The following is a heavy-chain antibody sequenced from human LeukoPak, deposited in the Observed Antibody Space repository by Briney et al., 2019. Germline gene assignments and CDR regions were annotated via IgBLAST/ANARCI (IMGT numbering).Heavy chain of an antibody. D-gene: IGHD2-2*02. V-gene: IGHV4-61*02. CDR2: VYSSGRT. CDR3: VREGPLTVQVPTAIRGYYYGLDV. CDR1: GASITSGSFY. J-gene: IGHJ6*02. Sequence: PSETLSLTCSVSGASITSGSFYWGWLRQSAGKGLEWIGRVYSSGRTNYNPSLESRVTMSVDTSKNQISLKLASVTAADTAVYYCVREGPLTVQVPTAIRGYYYGLDVWGQGTTVTV.